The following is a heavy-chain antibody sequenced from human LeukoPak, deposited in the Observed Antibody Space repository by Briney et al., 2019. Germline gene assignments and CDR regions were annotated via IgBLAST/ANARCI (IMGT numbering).Heavy chain of an antibody. CDR2: ISSSGSTI. Sequence: GGSLRLSCAASGFTFSDYYMSWIRQAPGKVLEWVSYISSSGSTIYYADSVKGRFTISRDNAKSSLYLQMNSLRAEDMALYYCAKGQVASGGAGLNLFDYWGQGTLVTVSS. J-gene: IGHJ4*02. CDR1: GFTFSDYY. CDR3: AKGQVASGGAGLNLFDY. V-gene: IGHV3-11*01. D-gene: IGHD6-19*01.